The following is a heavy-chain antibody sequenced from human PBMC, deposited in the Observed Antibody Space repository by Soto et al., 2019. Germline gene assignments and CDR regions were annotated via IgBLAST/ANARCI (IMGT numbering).Heavy chain of an antibody. CDR2: INPNSGGT. CDR3: ARDLVEYSGYDTPDLYPMFDP. D-gene: IGHD5-12*01. CDR1: GYTFTGYY. Sequence: QVQLVQSGAEVKKPGASVKVSCKASGYTFTGYYMHWVRQAPGQGLEWMGWINPNSGGTNYAQKFQGWVTMTRDTSISTAYMELSRLRSDDTAVYYCARDLVEYSGYDTPDLYPMFDPWGQGTLVTVSS. J-gene: IGHJ5*02. V-gene: IGHV1-2*04.